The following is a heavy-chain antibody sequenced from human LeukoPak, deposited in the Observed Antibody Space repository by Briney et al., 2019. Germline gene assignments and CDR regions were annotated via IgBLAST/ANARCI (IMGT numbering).Heavy chain of an antibody. J-gene: IGHJ4*02. CDR1: GGSIGSNNYY. CDR2: IYYRGYT. Sequence: SETLSLTCTVPGGSIGSNNYYWGWIRQPPGKGLEWIGSIYYRGYTYYNPSLKSRVTISVDTSKNQFSLKLSSVTAADTAVYYMGSSYNRAVDYWGQGTLVTVSS. CDR3: GSSYNRAVDY. D-gene: IGHD3-10*01. V-gene: IGHV4-39*01.